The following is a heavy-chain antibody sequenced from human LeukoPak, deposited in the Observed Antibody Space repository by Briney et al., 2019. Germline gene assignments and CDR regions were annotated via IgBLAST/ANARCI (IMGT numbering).Heavy chain of an antibody. CDR3: AREGGGFDY. CDR2: LYTSGNT. CDR1: GGSISSGSYY. Sequence: SETLSLTCTVSGGSISSGSYYWSWIRQPAGKGLEWIGHLYTSGNTYYNPSLKSRVIMSVDTSKNQFSLKLSSVTAADTAVYYCAREGGGFDYWGRGTLVTVSS. D-gene: IGHD3-16*01. V-gene: IGHV4-61*09. J-gene: IGHJ4*02.